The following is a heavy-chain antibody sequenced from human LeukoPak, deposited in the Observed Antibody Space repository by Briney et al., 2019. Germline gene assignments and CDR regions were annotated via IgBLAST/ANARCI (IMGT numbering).Heavy chain of an antibody. CDR2: ITGSGGST. V-gene: IGHV3-23*01. CDR3: AKVAAFYYDYGMDV. CDR1: GFTFSSYA. Sequence: GGSLRVSCADSGFTFSSYAMTWVRQAPGKGLEWVSGITGSGGSTYYADSVKGRFTTSRDNSKNTLYLQMNSLRAEDTAVYYCAKVAAFYYDYGMDVWGQGTTVTVSS. J-gene: IGHJ6*02. D-gene: IGHD3-3*02.